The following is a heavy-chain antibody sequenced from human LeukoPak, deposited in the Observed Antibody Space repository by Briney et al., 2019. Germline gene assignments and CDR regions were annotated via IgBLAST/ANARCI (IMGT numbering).Heavy chain of an antibody. CDR1: GYTFTGYY. D-gene: IGHD2-15*01. Sequence: ASVTVSCKASGYTFTGYYMHWVRQAPGQGLEWMGWINPNSGGTNYAQKFQGRVTMTRDTSISTAYMELSRLRSDDTAVYYCARDGSRYCSGGSCYGRAFDIWGQGTMVTVSS. J-gene: IGHJ3*02. CDR3: ARDGSRYCSGGSCYGRAFDI. V-gene: IGHV1-2*02. CDR2: INPNSGGT.